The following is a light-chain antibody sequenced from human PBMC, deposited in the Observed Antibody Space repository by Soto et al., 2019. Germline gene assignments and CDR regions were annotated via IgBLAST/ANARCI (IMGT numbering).Light chain of an antibody. CDR1: SNDVGNYNL. CDR3: CSYAGSSTYV. CDR2: DVT. Sequence: QSALTQPASVSGSPGQSITISCTGTSNDVGNYNLVSWHQQHPGKAPKVMIYDVTERPSGVSNRFSGSKSGNTASLTISGLQAEDEADYYCCSYAGSSTYVFGTGTKVTVL. J-gene: IGLJ1*01. V-gene: IGLV2-23*02.